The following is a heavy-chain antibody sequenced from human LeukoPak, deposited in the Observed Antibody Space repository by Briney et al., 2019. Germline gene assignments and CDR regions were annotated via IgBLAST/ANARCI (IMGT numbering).Heavy chain of an antibody. CDR2: ISYDGSNK. J-gene: IGHJ4*02. D-gene: IGHD2-2*01. CDR1: GFTFSSYC. CDR3: AKDACGGSTSCHLFDY. Sequence: GGSLRLSCAASGFTFSSYCMHWVRQAPGKGLEWVAVISYDGSNKYYADSVKGRFTTSRDNSKNTLYLQMNSLRAEDTAVYYCAKDACGGSTSCHLFDYWGQGTLVTVSS. V-gene: IGHV3-30*18.